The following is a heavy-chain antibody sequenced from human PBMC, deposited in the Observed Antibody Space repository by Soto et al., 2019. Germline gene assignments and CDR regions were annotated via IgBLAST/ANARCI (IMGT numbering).Heavy chain of an antibody. V-gene: IGHV1-2*02. CDR1: GYTFTGYY. CDR2: INPNSGGT. Sequence: QVQLVQSGAEVKKPGASVKVSCKASGYTFTGYYMHWVRQAPGQGLEWMGWINPNSGGTNYAQKIQGRVTMTRDTSYSTAYMELSRLRSDDTAVYYCARDRTLNGMDVWGQGTTVTVSS. J-gene: IGHJ6*02. CDR3: ARDRTLNGMDV.